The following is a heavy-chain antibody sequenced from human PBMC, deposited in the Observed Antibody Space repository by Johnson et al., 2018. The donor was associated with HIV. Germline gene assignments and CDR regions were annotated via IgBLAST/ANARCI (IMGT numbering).Heavy chain of an antibody. CDR2: ISNSGGST. D-gene: IGHD3-3*01. CDR3: SKNSRITYDARSAFDI. Sequence: VLLVESGGGLVQPGGSLRLSCAASGFTFSNYAMNWVRQAPGKGLEWVSGISNSGGSTYFADSVKGRFTISRDNSKNTLYLQMNSLRAEDTAVYYCSKNSRITYDARSAFDILGQGTMVTVSS. J-gene: IGHJ3*02. CDR1: GFTFSNYA. V-gene: IGHV3-23*04.